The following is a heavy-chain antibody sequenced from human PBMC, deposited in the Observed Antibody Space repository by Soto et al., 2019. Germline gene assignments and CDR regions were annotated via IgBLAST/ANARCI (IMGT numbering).Heavy chain of an antibody. D-gene: IGHD5-12*01. CDR2: VYYSGST. J-gene: IGHJ4*02. V-gene: IGHV4-59*13. CDR3: AKSYSGYHFDY. Sequence: QVQLQESGPGLVKPSETLSLTCTVSGGSISTYYWSWIRQPPGKGLEWIGHVYYSGSTNYNPSLERRVTMSVDTSKNHFVLKLSSVTAADTAIYYCAKSYSGYHFDYWGQGTLVTVSS. CDR1: GGSISTYY.